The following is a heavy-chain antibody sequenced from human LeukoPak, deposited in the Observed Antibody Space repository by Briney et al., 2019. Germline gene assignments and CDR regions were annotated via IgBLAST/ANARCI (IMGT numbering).Heavy chain of an antibody. V-gene: IGHV3-30*02. Sequence: GGSLRLSCAASGLPFSHSGMHWVRQAPGKGLEWVAFIRYDGSNKYYADSVKGRFTISRDNSKNALCLQMNSLRGEDTAVYYCFGITVTDVPYWGQGTLVTVSS. CDR1: GLPFSHSG. D-gene: IGHD1-7*01. CDR2: IRYDGSNK. CDR3: FGITVTDVPY. J-gene: IGHJ4*02.